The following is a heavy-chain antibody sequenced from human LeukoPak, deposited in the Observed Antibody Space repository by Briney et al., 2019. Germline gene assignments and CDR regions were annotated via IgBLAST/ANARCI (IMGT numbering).Heavy chain of an antibody. J-gene: IGHJ4*02. CDR1: GYSISSGYY. V-gene: IGHV4-38-2*02. Sequence: SQTLSLTCTVSGYSISSGYYWGWIRQPPGKGLEWIGSIYHSGSTYYNPSLKSRVTISVDTSKNQFSLKLSSVTAADTAVYYCARLKGYSGYDLGGVFDYWGQGTLVTVSS. CDR3: ARLKGYSGYDLGGVFDY. CDR2: IYHSGST. D-gene: IGHD5-12*01.